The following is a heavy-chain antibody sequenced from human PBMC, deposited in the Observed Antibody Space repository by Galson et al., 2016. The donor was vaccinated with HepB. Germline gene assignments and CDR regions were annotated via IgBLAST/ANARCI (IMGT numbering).Heavy chain of an antibody. D-gene: IGHD2-21*02. Sequence: ASGFTFSSYVIHWVRQAPGKGLEWVSMISYDGSSKYFADSVKGRFTISRDNSKNTVYLHMDRMRTEDTAAYYCARGYGDFVWGRGTVITVSS. J-gene: IGHJ4*02. CDR3: ARGYGDFV. CDR1: GFTFSSYV. CDR2: ISYDGSSK. V-gene: IGHV3-30-3*01.